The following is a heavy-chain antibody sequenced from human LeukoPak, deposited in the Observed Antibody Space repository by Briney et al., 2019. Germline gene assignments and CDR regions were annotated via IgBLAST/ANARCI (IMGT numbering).Heavy chain of an antibody. V-gene: IGHV4-34*01. CDR1: GXSFSGYY. Sequence: SETLSLTCAVYGXSFSGYYGSWIRQPPGKGLEWIGEINHSGSTNYNPSLKSRVTISVDTSKNQFSLKLSSVTAADTAVYYCARGSRQWLVDYWGQGTLVTVSS. D-gene: IGHD6-19*01. J-gene: IGHJ4*02. CDR3: ARGSRQWLVDY. CDR2: INHSGST.